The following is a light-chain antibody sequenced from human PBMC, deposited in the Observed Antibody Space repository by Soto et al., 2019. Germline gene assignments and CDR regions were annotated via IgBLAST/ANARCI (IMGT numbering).Light chain of an antibody. J-gene: IGLJ1*01. CDR2: EVS. V-gene: IGLV2-14*01. Sequence: QSVLTQPASVSGSPGQSITISCTGTSSDVGGYNYVSWFQHHPGKAPKLIIYEVSYRPSGVSNRFSGSKSGDTASLTISGLQAEDAADYYCSSFTTKITHYAFGSGTKVTV. CDR1: SSDVGGYNY. CDR3: SSFTTKITHYA.